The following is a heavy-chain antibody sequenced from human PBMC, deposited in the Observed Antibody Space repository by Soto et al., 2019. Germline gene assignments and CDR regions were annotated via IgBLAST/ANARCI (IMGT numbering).Heavy chain of an antibody. D-gene: IGHD3-10*01. J-gene: IGHJ5*02. CDR1: GGSISGHY. CDR3: ERGPGSYNSFDR. CDR2: IYSSGTP. Sequence: QVQLQESGPGLVKPSETLSLTCVVSGGSISGHYWSWMRQPAGKGPEWIGRIYSSGTPIYNPSLKSRVTVAGDTSNTQFSLKLTSVTAADTAVYYFERGPGSYNSFDRWGQGTLFTVSS. V-gene: IGHV4-4*07.